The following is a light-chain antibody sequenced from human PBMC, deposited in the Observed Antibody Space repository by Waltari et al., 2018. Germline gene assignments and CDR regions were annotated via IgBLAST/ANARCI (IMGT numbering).Light chain of an antibody. Sequence: DIQMTQSPSSLSASVGDRVTIGCRATQNITRYLNWYQQKPGKAPNLLIHTVSELHSGVPSRFSGSGSGTDFTLAISSLQPEAFASYYCQQSYDYPFTFGPGTTVDL. CDR1: QNITRY. V-gene: IGKV1-39*01. J-gene: IGKJ3*01. CDR3: QQSYDYPFT. CDR2: TVS.